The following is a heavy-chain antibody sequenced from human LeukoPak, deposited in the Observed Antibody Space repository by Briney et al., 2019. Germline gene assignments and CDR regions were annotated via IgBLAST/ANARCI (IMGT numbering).Heavy chain of an antibody. CDR3: ARQGVDFWSCYAATYHFDY. CDR2: IYHSGST. J-gene: IGHJ4*02. V-gene: IGHV4-38-2*01. CDR1: GYSISSGYY. Sequence: SETLSLTCAVSGYSISSGYYWGWIRQPPGKGLEWIGSIYHSGSTYYNPSLKSRVTISVDTSKNQFSLNLSSVTAVDTAVYYCARQGVDFWSCYAATYHFDYWGQGTLVTVSS. D-gene: IGHD3-3*01.